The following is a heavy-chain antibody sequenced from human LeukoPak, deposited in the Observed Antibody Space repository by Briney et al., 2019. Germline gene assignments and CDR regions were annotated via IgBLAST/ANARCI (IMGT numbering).Heavy chain of an antibody. Sequence: SGPTLVNPTQTLTLTCTSSGFSLSTSGVGLGWLRQPPGKALEWLVLIYWNDDKRYSPSLNSRLTITKDTSKNQVVLSMTNMDPVDTATYYCAHMYCSSITCPHYFDYWGQGTLVTVSS. D-gene: IGHD2-2*01. CDR2: IYWNDDK. CDR1: GFSLSTSGVG. CDR3: AHMYCSSITCPHYFDY. V-gene: IGHV2-5*01. J-gene: IGHJ4*02.